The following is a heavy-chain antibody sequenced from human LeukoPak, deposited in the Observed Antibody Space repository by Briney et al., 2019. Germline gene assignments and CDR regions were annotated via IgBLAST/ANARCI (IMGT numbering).Heavy chain of an antibody. Sequence: ASVKVSCTASGYTFTGYYMHWVRQAPGQGLEWMGWINPNSGGTNYAQKFQGRVTMTRDTSISTAYMELSRLRSDDTAVYYCARVRPYDFWSGYYFFDYWGQGTLVTVSS. CDR2: INPNSGGT. V-gene: IGHV1-2*02. CDR1: GYTFTGYY. CDR3: ARVRPYDFWSGYYFFDY. D-gene: IGHD3-3*01. J-gene: IGHJ4*02.